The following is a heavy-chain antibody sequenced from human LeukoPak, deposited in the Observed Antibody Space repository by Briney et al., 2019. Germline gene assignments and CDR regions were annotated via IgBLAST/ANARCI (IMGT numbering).Heavy chain of an antibody. Sequence: PGGSLRLSCAASGFTFSNAWMSWVRQAPGKGLEWVGRIKSKTDGGTTDYAAPVKGRFTISRDDSKNTLYLQMNSLKTEDTAVYYCTTDLIAVAGIGRAYFDYWGQGTLVTVSS. CDR2: IKSKTDGGTT. CDR3: TTDLIAVAGIGRAYFDY. V-gene: IGHV3-15*01. D-gene: IGHD6-19*01. CDR1: GFTFSNAW. J-gene: IGHJ4*02.